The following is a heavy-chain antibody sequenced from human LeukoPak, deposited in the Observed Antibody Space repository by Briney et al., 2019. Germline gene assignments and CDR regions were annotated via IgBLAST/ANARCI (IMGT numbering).Heavy chain of an antibody. V-gene: IGHV4-38-2*02. Sequence: SETLSLTCTVSGYSISSGYYWGWIRQPPGKGLEWIGRIYHSGSTYYNPSLKSRLTISVDTSKNQFSLKLSSVTAADTAVYYCAREVGYSSSLYDYWGQGTLVTVSS. CDR3: AREVGYSSSLYDY. J-gene: IGHJ4*02. D-gene: IGHD6-6*01. CDR1: GYSISSGYY. CDR2: IYHSGST.